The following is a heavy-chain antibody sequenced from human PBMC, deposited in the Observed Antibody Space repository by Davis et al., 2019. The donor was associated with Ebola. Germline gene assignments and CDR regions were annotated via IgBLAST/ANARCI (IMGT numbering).Heavy chain of an antibody. CDR2: IDWDDDK. D-gene: IGHD3-3*01. CDR1: SGSISSYY. CDR3: ARELTIFGVVADY. J-gene: IGHJ4*02. Sequence: TLSLTCTVSSGSISSYYWSWIRQPPGKALEWLALIDWDDDKYYSTSLKTRLTISKDTSKNQVVLTMTNMDPVDTATYYCARELTIFGVVADYWGQGTLVTVSS. V-gene: IGHV2-70*18.